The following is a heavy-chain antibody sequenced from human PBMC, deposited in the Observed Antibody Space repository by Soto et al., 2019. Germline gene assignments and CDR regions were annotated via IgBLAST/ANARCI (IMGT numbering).Heavy chain of an antibody. V-gene: IGHV4-39*07. D-gene: IGHD6-19*01. CDR3: ARGLITGSHYSGGWYYFDS. CDR1: GGSISSSRYY. CDR2: INHSGSA. J-gene: IGHJ4*02. Sequence: PSETLSLTCTVSGGSISSSRYYWTWIRQTPGKGLQWIGQINHSGSASYNPSLKSRVTISVHTSNSQFSLELSSVTAADTAVYYCARGLITGSHYSGGWYYFDSWGQGTQVTVSS.